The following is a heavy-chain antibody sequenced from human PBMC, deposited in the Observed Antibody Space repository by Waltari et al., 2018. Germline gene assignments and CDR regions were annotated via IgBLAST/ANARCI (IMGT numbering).Heavy chain of an antibody. CDR2: ISRGGST. V-gene: IGHV3-53*04. D-gene: IGHD6-19*01. CDR3: VGGYSSGRFDY. J-gene: IGHJ4*02. Sequence: EVQLVESGGGLVQPGGSLSLSCAASGFTVSSNYMSWVRQAPGKGLERVSFISRGGSTYYADSVKGRFTISRHNSKNTLYLQMNSLRAEDTAVYYCVGGYSSGRFDYWGQGTLVTVSS. CDR1: GFTVSSNY.